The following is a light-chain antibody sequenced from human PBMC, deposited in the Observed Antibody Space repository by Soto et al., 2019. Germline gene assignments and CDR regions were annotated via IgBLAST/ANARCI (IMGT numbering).Light chain of an antibody. CDR3: LQHNSYPRT. J-gene: IGKJ1*01. V-gene: IGKV1-5*01. Sequence: DIQMTQSPSTLSASVGDRVTITCRASQSISSWLAWYQQKPGKAPKLLIYAASNLQSGVPSRFSGSGSGTEFTLTISSLQPEDFATYYCLQHNSYPRTFGQGTKVDIK. CDR1: QSISSW. CDR2: AAS.